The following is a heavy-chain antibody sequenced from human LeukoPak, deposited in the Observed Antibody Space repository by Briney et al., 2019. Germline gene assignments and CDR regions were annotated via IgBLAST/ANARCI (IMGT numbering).Heavy chain of an antibody. CDR3: AKTSTVTSWGGYYGMDV. D-gene: IGHD4-17*01. Sequence: GGSLRLSCAASGLTFSTYDMHWVRQATGEGLEWVSGIGKGGDTYYVGSVKGRFTISRENAKNSLYLQMNSLRSGDTAVYYCAKTSTVTSWGGYYGMDVWGQGTTVTVSS. CDR1: GLTFSTYD. V-gene: IGHV3-13*04. CDR2: IGKGGDT. J-gene: IGHJ6*02.